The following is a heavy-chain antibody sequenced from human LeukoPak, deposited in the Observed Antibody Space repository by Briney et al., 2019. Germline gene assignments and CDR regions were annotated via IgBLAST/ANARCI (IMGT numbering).Heavy chain of an antibody. CDR2: IYYSGST. V-gene: IGHV4-39*01. D-gene: IGHD3-22*01. Sequence: SETLSLTCTVSGGSISSSSYYWGWIRQPPGKGLEWIGSIYYSGSTYYNPSLKSRVTISVDTSKNQFSLKLSPVTAADTAVYYCGHDSSGYYSDYWGQGTLVTVSS. J-gene: IGHJ4*02. CDR1: GGSISSSSYY. CDR3: GHDSSGYYSDY.